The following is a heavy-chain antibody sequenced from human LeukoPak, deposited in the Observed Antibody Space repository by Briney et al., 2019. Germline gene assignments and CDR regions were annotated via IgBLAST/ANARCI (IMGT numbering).Heavy chain of an antibody. D-gene: IGHD6-13*01. J-gene: IGHJ4*02. CDR2: TYYRSKWYN. CDR1: GDIVSSNSAA. Sequence: SQTLSLTCAISGDIVSSNSAAWNWIRQSPSRGLEWLGRTYYRSKWYNDYAVSVKSRITINPDTSKNQFSLQLNSVTPEDTAVYYCARDGSISSSPRYYFDYWGQGTLVTVSS. V-gene: IGHV6-1*01. CDR3: ARDGSISSSPRYYFDY.